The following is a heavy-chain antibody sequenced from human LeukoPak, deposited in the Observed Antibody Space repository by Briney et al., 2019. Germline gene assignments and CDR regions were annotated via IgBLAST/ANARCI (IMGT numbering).Heavy chain of an antibody. V-gene: IGHV3-30*02. J-gene: IGHJ4*02. Sequence: DSVRGRFTISSNNSKNTLTLQMHSLRPEDTAVYYCAKDLGTGWYNDPYYFDYWGQGTLVTVSS. D-gene: IGHD6-19*01. CDR3: AKDLGTGWYNDPYYFDY.